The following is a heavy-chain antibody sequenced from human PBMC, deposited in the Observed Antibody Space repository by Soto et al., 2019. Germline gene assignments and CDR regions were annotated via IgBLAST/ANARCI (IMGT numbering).Heavy chain of an antibody. J-gene: IGHJ3*02. D-gene: IGHD3-22*01. CDR2: VYYSGST. V-gene: IGHV4-59*01. Sequence: LSLTCTVSGASISSSYWSWIRQSPGKGLEWIGYVYYSGSTNYNPSLKSRVTISVDTSKNQFSLKLSPVTAADTAIYYCARGYYDSSGQSNTFDIWGQGTMVTVSS. CDR1: GASISSSY. CDR3: ARGYYDSSGQSNTFDI.